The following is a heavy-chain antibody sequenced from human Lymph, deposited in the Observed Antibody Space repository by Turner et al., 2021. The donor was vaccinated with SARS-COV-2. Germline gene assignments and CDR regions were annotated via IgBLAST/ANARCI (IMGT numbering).Heavy chain of an antibody. D-gene: IGHD2-15*01. CDR3: ARDGGYCSGGSCYSYDAFDI. CDR1: GSTCSSYW. Sequence: EVQLVESGGVLVQPGGSLRLSCAASGSTCSSYWMHWVRQAPGKGLVWVSRINSDGSSTSYADSVKGRFTISRDNAKNTLYLQMNSLRAEDTAVYYCARDGGYCSGGSCYSYDAFDIWGQGTMVTISS. J-gene: IGHJ3*02. V-gene: IGHV3-74*01. CDR2: INSDGSST.